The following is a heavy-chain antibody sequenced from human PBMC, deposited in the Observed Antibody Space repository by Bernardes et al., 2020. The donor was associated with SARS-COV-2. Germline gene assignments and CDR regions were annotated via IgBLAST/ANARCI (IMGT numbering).Heavy chain of an antibody. V-gene: IGHV1-24*01. CDR2: FDPEDGEA. CDR1: GYTLSGLS. CDR3: TTSLSLTVVVYAFDI. D-gene: IGHD3-22*01. J-gene: IGHJ3*02. Sequence: ASVKVSCKVSGYTLSGLSMHWVRQAPGQGLEWMGNFDPEDGEAVYAQKFLGRVTMTADTSTYTSYMELSSLRSDDTTVYYCTTSLSLTVVVYAFDIWGQGTTVIVS.